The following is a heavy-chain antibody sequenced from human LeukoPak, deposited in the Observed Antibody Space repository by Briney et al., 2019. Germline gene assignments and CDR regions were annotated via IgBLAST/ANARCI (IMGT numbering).Heavy chain of an antibody. V-gene: IGHV1-18*01. CDR1: GYTFSSYA. CDR2: ISAYNGNT. D-gene: IGHD3-9*01. J-gene: IGHJ4*02. CDR3: ARDILTGNALGH. Sequence: GASVNVSCKASGYTFSSYAISWVRQAPGQGLEWIGWISAYNGNTNYAQKVQGRVSMTTDTSTKTAYMEVRSLRSDDTAVYFCARDILTGNALGHWGQGTQVTVSS.